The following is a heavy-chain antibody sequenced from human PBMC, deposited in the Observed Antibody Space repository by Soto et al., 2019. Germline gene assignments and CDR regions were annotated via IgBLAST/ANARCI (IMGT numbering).Heavy chain of an antibody. D-gene: IGHD5-12*01. CDR2: IYYSGST. CDR1: GVSISSYY. V-gene: IGHV4-59*01. CDR3: ARGGVATDAFDI. J-gene: IGHJ3*02. Sequence: PSETLSLTCTVSGVSISSYYWIWIRQPPGKGLEWIGYIYYSGSTNYNPSLKSRVTISVDTSKNQFSLKLSSVTAADTAVYYCARGGVATDAFDIWGQGTMVTVSS.